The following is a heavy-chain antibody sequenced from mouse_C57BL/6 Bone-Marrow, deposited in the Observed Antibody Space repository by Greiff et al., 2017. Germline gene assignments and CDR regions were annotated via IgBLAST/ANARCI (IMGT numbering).Heavy chain of an antibody. Sequence: LVESGPELVKPGASVKISCKASGYAFSSSWMNWVKQRPGKGLEWIGRIYPGDGDTNYNGKFTGKATLSADNSSSTAYLQLSSLTSEDSAVYFCERWLTTVVAEAMDYWGQGTSVTVSS. J-gene: IGHJ4*01. V-gene: IGHV1-82*01. CDR3: ERWLTTVVAEAMDY. CDR1: GYAFSSSW. D-gene: IGHD1-1*01. CDR2: IYPGDGDT.